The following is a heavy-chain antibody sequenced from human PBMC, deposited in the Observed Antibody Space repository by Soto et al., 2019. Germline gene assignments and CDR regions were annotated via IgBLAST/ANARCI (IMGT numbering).Heavy chain of an antibody. Sequence: QVQLVQSGAEVKKTGSSVKVSCKTSGGTFSTFGISWVRQAPGQGLEWTGGIIPFFGTAEYSQKFEDRITITADESTNTVYMDLSSLTSEDTAIYYCARTAPMDAGDKYYYDFWGQGALVTVSS. CDR3: ARTAPMDAGDKYYYDF. CDR1: GGTFSTFG. J-gene: IGHJ4*02. D-gene: IGHD3-16*01. V-gene: IGHV1-69*01. CDR2: IIPFFGTA.